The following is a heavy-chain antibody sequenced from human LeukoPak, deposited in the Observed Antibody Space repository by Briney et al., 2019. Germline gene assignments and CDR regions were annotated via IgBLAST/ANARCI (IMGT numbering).Heavy chain of an antibody. CDR1: GFTFSSYG. CDR3: ARALYTTGWYPDYFDF. Sequence: PGGSLRLSCAASGFTFSSYGMHWVRQAPGKGLEWVAVIWYDGSNKYYADSVKGRFTISRDNSKNTLYLQMNGLRAEDAAVYYCARALYTTGWYPDYFDFWGQGTLVTVSS. D-gene: IGHD6-19*01. V-gene: IGHV3-33*01. J-gene: IGHJ4*02. CDR2: IWYDGSNK.